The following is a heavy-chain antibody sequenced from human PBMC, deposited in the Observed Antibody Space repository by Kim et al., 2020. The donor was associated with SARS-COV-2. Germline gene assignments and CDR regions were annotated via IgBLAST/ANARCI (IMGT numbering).Heavy chain of an antibody. D-gene: IGHD3-22*01. J-gene: IGHJ6*02. CDR2: ISYDGSNK. V-gene: IGHV3-30*18. CDR3: AKEAGLDYYDSSGYCMDV. Sequence: GGSLRLSCAASGFTFSSYGMHWVRQAPGKGLEWVAVISYDGSNKYYADSAKGRFTISRDNSKNTLYLQMNSLRAEDTAVYDCAKEAGLDYYDSSGYCMDVWGQGTTVTVSS. CDR1: GFTFSSYG.